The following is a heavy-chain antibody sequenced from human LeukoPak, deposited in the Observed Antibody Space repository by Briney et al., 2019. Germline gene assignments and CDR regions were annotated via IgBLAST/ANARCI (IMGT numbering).Heavy chain of an antibody. CDR2: IYYDGYP. CDR1: GASLSSYF. Sequence: PSETLSLTCNVSGASLSSYFWSWIRQPPGKGLEWIGYIYYDGYPNYSPSLRSRITISVDTSKNQFSLKLSSVTAADTAVYYCARGRDSYYYYMDVWGKGTTVTVSS. CDR3: ARGRDSYYYYMDV. J-gene: IGHJ6*03. V-gene: IGHV4-59*01.